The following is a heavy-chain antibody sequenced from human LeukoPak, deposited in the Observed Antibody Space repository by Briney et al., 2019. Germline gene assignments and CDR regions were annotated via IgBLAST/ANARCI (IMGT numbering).Heavy chain of an antibody. J-gene: IGHJ4*02. Sequence: PGGSLRLSCAASGFTFSYYALHWVRQAPGKGLKWVAVISYDGSYQYYADSVKGRFTISRDNSKNSLYLQMNSLRAEDTAVYYCARERDGRFFDYWGQGTLVTVSS. V-gene: IGHV3-30*07. CDR1: GFTFSYYA. D-gene: IGHD5-24*01. CDR3: ARERDGRFFDY. CDR2: ISYDGSYQ.